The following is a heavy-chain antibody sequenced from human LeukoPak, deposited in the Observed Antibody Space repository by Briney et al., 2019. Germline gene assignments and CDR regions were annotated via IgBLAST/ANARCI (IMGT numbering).Heavy chain of an antibody. CDR3: ARVSESPWGAPY. V-gene: IGHV3-21*01. Sequence: PGGSLRLSCAASGFTFSSYSMNWVRQAPGKGLEWVSSISSSSSYIYYADSVKGRFTISRDNAKNSLYLQMNSLRAEDTAVYYCARVSESPWGAPYWGQGTLVTVSS. J-gene: IGHJ4*02. CDR2: ISSSSSYI. CDR1: GFTFSSYS. D-gene: IGHD1-26*01.